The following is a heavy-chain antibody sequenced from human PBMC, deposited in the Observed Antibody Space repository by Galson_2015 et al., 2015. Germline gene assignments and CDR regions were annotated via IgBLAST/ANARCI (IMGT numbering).Heavy chain of an antibody. CDR3: ARDRAAGTVNDYYGMDV. CDR2: YSGST. Sequence: YSGSTYYNPSLKSRVTMSVDTSRNQISLKLRSVTAADTAMYYCARDRAAGTVNDYYGMDVWGKGTTVTVSA. V-gene: IGHV4-28*03. J-gene: IGHJ6*04. D-gene: IGHD6-13*01.